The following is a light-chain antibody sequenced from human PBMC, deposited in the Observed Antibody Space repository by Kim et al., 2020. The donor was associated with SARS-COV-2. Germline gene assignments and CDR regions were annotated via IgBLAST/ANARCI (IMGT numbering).Light chain of an antibody. Sequence: GQTVSITCQLDGLTSNYAIFYQQKPGQAPVLVIYGKNNRPSGIPDRFSGSSSGNSASLTITGAQAEDEADYYCNSRDSSGNQWVFGGGTQLTVL. V-gene: IGLV3-19*01. J-gene: IGLJ3*02. CDR3: NSRDSSGNQWV. CDR2: GKN. CDR1: GLTSNY.